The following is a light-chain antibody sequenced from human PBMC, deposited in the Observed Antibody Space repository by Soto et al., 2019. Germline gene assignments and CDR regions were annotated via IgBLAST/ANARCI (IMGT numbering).Light chain of an antibody. CDR1: SSDVGGYYY. V-gene: IGLV2-8*01. CDR2: EVS. J-gene: IGLJ2*01. Sequence: QSALTQPPSASGSPGQSVTISCTGTSSDVGGYYYVSWYQQHPGKAPKLMIYEVSKRPSGVPDRFSGSKSGNTASLTVSGLQAEDEADYYCSSYAGSNIVVFGGGPKLTVL. CDR3: SSYAGSNIVV.